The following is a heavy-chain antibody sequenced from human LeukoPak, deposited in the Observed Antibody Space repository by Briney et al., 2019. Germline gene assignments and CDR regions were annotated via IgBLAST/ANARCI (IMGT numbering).Heavy chain of an antibody. D-gene: IGHD2-15*01. CDR1: GFTVSSNY. CDR2: IYSGGST. CDR3: AKGRVCSGGSCYLNFDY. Sequence: GGSLRLSCAASGFTVSSNYMSWVRQAPGKGLEWVSVIYSGGSTYYADSVKGRFTISRDNSKNTLYLQMNSLRAEDTAVYYCAKGRVCSGGSCYLNFDYWGQGTLVTVSS. J-gene: IGHJ4*02. V-gene: IGHV3-53*01.